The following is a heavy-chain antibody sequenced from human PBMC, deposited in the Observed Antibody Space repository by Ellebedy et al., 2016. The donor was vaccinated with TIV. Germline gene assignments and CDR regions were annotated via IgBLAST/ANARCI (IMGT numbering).Heavy chain of an antibody. Sequence: GESLKISCAASGFNFSNYAMSWVRQAPGKGLEWVSALSGSGDKTYYADYVKGRATISRDNSKNMLFLQLNGLRTEDTAVYYCAKGDLRFFDWSTTAHWGQGILVTLSS. V-gene: IGHV3-23*01. CDR3: AKGDLRFFDWSTTAH. CDR1: GFNFSNYA. J-gene: IGHJ4*02. CDR2: LSGSGDKT. D-gene: IGHD3-9*01.